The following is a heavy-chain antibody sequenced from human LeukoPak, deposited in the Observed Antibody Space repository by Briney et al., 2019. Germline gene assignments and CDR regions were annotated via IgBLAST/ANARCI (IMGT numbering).Heavy chain of an antibody. D-gene: IGHD2-2*01. CDR1: GGSISSSY. Sequence: SETLSLTCTVSGGSISSSYWSWIRQSPGKGLEWIGYFYDSVSTKYNPSLKRRVTISTDTSKNQLSLKWKSVTAADTAVYYCARHGAFFTRGFCSSANCYVDGLHTWGQGIMVSVST. J-gene: IGHJ3*01. CDR3: ARHGAFFTRGFCSSANCYVDGLHT. CDR2: FYDSVST. V-gene: IGHV4-59*08.